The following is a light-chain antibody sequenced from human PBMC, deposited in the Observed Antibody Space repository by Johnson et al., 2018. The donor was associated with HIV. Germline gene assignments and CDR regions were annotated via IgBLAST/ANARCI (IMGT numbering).Light chain of an antibody. CDR2: ENS. Sequence: QSVLTQPPSVSAAPGQKVTISCSGSSSNIGNKYVSWYQQLPGTAPKLLIYENSKRPSGIPDRFSGSKSGTSATLGITGLQTVDEADYSCGTCDSSLSAYVFGTGTKVTVL. V-gene: IGLV1-51*02. CDR1: SSNIGNKY. J-gene: IGLJ1*01. CDR3: GTCDSSLSAYV.